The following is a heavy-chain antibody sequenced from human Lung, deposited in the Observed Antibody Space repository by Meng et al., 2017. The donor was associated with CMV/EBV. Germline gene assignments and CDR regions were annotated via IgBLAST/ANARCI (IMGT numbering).Heavy chain of an antibody. CDR1: GFTFSGYA. CDR3: ARDPDYVQAYYFDY. J-gene: IGHJ4*02. V-gene: IGHV3-30-3*01. D-gene: IGHD4-17*01. Sequence: VQLVGAGGGWGPPGGALRVSCAASGFTFSGYARHWVHQASGKGLEGVAVKSYDGSNKYYADSLKGRFTISRDNSKNTLYLQMNSLRAEDTAVYYCARDPDYVQAYYFDYWGQGTLVTVFS. CDR2: KSYDGSNK.